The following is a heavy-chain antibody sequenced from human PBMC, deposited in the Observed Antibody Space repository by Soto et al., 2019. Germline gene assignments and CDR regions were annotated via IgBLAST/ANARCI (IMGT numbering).Heavy chain of an antibody. CDR3: ARHPPYYDFPRGFYYMDV. V-gene: IGHV5-51*01. Sequence: RGESLKISCKGSGYSFTSYWIGWVRQMPGKGLEWMGIIYPGDSDTRYSPSFQGQVTISADKSISTAYLQWSSLKASDTAMYYCARHPPYYDFPRGFYYMDVWGKGTTVTVSS. J-gene: IGHJ6*03. CDR2: IYPGDSDT. CDR1: GYSFTSYW. D-gene: IGHD3-3*01.